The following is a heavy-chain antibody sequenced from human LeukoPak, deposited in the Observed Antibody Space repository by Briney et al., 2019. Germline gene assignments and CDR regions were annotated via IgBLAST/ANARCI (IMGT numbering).Heavy chain of an antibody. CDR3: AREELGATMVRGVGAFDI. J-gene: IGHJ3*02. CDR1: GGSISSSSYY. CDR2: IYYSGST. D-gene: IGHD3-10*01. Sequence: SETLSLTCTVSGGSISSSSYYWGWIRQPPGKGLEWIGSIYYSGSTYYNPSLKSRVTISVDTSKNQFSLKLSSVTAADTAVYYCAREELGATMVRGVGAFDIWGQGTMVTVSS. V-gene: IGHV4-39*07.